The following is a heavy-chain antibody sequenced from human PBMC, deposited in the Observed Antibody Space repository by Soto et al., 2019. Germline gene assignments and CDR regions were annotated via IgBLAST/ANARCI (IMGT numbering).Heavy chain of an antibody. J-gene: IGHJ3*02. V-gene: IGHV1-18*01. CDR1: GYTFTSYG. Sequence: QVQLVQSGAEVAKPGASVKVSCKASGYTFTSYGISWVRQAPGQGLEWMGWISPYNGNTNFAQRLQGRVTMTTETPSTTAYMELRSLRSDDTAVYYCARWDCSSTRCRSNAFDIWGQGTTVTVSS. CDR2: ISPYNGNT. D-gene: IGHD2-2*01. CDR3: ARWDCSSTRCRSNAFDI.